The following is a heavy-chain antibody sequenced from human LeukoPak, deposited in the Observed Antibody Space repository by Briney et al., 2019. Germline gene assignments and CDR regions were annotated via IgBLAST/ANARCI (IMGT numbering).Heavy chain of an antibody. D-gene: IGHD3-22*01. CDR2: FYYSGST. V-gene: IGHV4-59*13. Sequence: PSETLSLTCTVSGASISGSSWSWFRQPPGKGLGGIGFFYYSGSTNYNPSLKSRVTISVDTSKNQFSLKLSSVTAADTAVYYCARGDYYDSSGYYPFDYWGQGTLVTVSS. CDR3: ARGDYYDSSGYYPFDY. CDR1: GASISGSS. J-gene: IGHJ4*02.